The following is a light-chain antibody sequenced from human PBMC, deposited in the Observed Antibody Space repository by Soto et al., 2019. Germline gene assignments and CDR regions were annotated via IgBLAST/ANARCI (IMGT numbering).Light chain of an antibody. CDR1: QGISSY. Sequence: IKVSQSPASLSSTVGDRVTITCRASQGISSYLAWYQQKPGKAPKLLIYAASTLQSGVPSRFSGSGSGTDFTLTISCLQSEDFATYYCQHYYSYPRTFGQGTKVAIK. J-gene: IGKJ1*01. CDR3: QHYYSYPRT. CDR2: AAS. V-gene: IGKV1-8*01.